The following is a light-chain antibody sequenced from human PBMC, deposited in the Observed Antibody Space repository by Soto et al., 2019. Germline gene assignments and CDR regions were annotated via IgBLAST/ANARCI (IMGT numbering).Light chain of an antibody. J-gene: IGKJ3*01. V-gene: IGKV1-5*03. CDR1: QSISSW. CDR2: KAS. Sequence: DIQMTQSPSTLSASVGDRVTITCRASQSISSWLAWYQQKPGKAPKLLIYKASSLESVVPSRFSGSGSGTEFTLTISSLQPDDFATYYCQQSFTFGHGTKVDIK. CDR3: QQSFT.